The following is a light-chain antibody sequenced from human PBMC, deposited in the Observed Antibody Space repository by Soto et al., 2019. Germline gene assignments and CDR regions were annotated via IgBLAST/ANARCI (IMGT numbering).Light chain of an antibody. CDR1: QSINNW. CDR3: QHYNGY. CDR2: GAS. Sequence: DIQMTQSPSTLSASVGDRATITCRASQSINNWLAWYQLKPGKAPKLLIYGASSLESGVPSRFSGSGSGTEFTLTISSLQPDDFATYYCQHYNGYFGQGTKLELK. V-gene: IGKV1-5*03. J-gene: IGKJ2*01.